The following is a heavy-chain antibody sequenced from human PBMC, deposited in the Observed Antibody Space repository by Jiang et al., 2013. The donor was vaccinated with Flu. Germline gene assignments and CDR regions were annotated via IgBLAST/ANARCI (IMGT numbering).Heavy chain of an antibody. Sequence: LLKPSETLSLTCTVSGGSISSHYWSWIRQPPGKGLEWIGYIYYSGSTNYNPSLKSRVTISVDTSKNQFSLKLSSVTAADTAVYYCASEVGATHFDYWGQGTLVTVSS. J-gene: IGHJ4*02. V-gene: IGHV4-59*11. CDR1: GGSISSHY. CDR3: ASEVGATHFDY. D-gene: IGHD1-26*01. CDR2: IYYSGST.